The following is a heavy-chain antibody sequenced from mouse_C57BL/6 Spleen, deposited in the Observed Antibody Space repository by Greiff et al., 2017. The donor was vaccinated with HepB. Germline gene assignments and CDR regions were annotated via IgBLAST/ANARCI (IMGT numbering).Heavy chain of an antibody. CDR2: IYPGSGST. J-gene: IGHJ2*01. CDR3: ARGYSNYHYDFDY. Sequence: QVQLKQPGAELVKPGASVKMSCKASGYTFTSYWITWVKQRPGQGLEWIGDIYPGSGSTNYNEKFKSKATLTVDTSSSTAYMQLSSLTSEDSAVYYCARGYSNYHYDFDYWGQGTTLTVSS. D-gene: IGHD2-5*01. CDR1: GYTFTSYW. V-gene: IGHV1-55*01.